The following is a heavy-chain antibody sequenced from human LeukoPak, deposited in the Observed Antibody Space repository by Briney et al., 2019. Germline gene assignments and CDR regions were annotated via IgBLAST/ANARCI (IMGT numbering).Heavy chain of an antibody. CDR3: ARVSGSYHIDAFDI. Sequence: GGSLRLSCAASGFTFSTDWMHWVRQAPGKGLVWVSRISTDGSITSYADSVKGRFTISRDNAKDTLYLQMDSLRAEDTAVYYCARVSGSYHIDAFDIWGQGTMVTVSS. D-gene: IGHD1-26*01. V-gene: IGHV3-74*01. CDR2: ISTDGSIT. J-gene: IGHJ3*02. CDR1: GFTFSTDW.